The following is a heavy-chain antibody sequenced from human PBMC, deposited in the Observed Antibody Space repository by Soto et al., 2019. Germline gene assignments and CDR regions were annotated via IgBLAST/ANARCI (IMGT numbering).Heavy chain of an antibody. D-gene: IGHD6-13*01. CDR3: ARGYSSTWYSDY. J-gene: IGHJ4*02. V-gene: IGHV4-31*03. CDR2: IYYSGNT. CDR1: SGSISSGDYY. Sequence: SETLSLTYTVSSGSISSGDYYWSWIRQHPGKGLEWIGYIYYSGNTYYNPSLKSRVAISVDTSKKQFSLKLSSVTAADTAVYFCARGYSSTWYSDYWGQGTLVTVSS.